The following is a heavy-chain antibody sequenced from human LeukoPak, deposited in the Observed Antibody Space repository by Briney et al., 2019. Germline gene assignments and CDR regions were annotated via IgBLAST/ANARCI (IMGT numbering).Heavy chain of an antibody. CDR3: AREGQAATPGWHY. CDR2: IYHSGST. CDR1: GGSISSSNW. Sequence: LXXXVXGGSISSSNWWSWVRPPPGKGVEGIGDIYHSGSTNYNPSLKRRDTISVEKSKNQFSLKLSSVTAADTAVYYCAREGQAATPGWHYWGQGTLVTVSS. J-gene: IGHJ4*02. D-gene: IGHD2-15*01. V-gene: IGHV4-4*02.